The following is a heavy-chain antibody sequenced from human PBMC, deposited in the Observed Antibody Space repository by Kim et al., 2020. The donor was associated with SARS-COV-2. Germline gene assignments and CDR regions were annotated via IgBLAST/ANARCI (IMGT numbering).Heavy chain of an antibody. CDR3: ARVGPIGYTVDY. V-gene: IGHV3-48*02. CDR2: ISSTSRNI. Sequence: GGSLRLSCAASGFTFSIYSIDWVRRAPGKGLEWIIYISSTSRNIYYADSVKGRFTVSRDNAENSVYLQMDSLTDEDTAIYYCARVGPIGYTVDYWGQGTPVCVPS. CDR1: GFTFSIYS. J-gene: IGHJ4*02. D-gene: IGHD5-12*01.